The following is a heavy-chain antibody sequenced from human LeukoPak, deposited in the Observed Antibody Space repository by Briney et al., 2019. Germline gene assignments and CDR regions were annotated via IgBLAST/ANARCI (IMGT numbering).Heavy chain of an antibody. J-gene: IGHJ4*02. CDR1: GFTFSSYG. V-gene: IGHV3-30*02. D-gene: IGHD6-19*01. CDR2: IRYDGSNK. CDR3: AKDRVAVAGSFDLETDY. Sequence: GGSLRLSCAASGFTFSSYGMHWVRQAPGKGLEWVAFIRYDGSNKYYADSVKGRFTISRDNSKNTLYLQMNSLRAEDTAVYYCAKDRVAVAGSFDLETDYWGQGTLVTVSS.